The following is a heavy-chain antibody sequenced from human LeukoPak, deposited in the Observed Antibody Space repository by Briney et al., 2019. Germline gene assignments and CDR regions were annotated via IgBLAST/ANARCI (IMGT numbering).Heavy chain of an antibody. D-gene: IGHD3-3*01. V-gene: IGHV3-74*01. CDR2: INSDGSST. CDR1: GFTFSSYW. Sequence: GGSLRLSCAASGFTFSSYWMHWVRQAPGKGLVWVSRINSDGSSTSYADSVKGRFTISRDNAKNSLYLQMDSLRAEDTALYYCARGGSWSGYYHFDYWGQGTLVTVSS. CDR3: ARGGSWSGYYHFDY. J-gene: IGHJ4*02.